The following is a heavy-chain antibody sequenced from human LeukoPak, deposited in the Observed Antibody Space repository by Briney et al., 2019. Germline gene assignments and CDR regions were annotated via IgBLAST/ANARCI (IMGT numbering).Heavy chain of an antibody. CDR3: ARTLAVTTLIGPAYYLDA. J-gene: IGHJ6*03. V-gene: IGHV4-59*01. CDR2: IYYSGST. D-gene: IGHD4-17*01. Sequence: PSETLSLTCTVSGGSISSYYWSWIRQPPGKGLEWIGYIYYSGSTNYNPSLKSRVTISVDTSKNQFSLKLSSVTASATAVYDCARTLAVTTLIGPAYYLDACGKGTTFTVSS. CDR1: GGSISSYY.